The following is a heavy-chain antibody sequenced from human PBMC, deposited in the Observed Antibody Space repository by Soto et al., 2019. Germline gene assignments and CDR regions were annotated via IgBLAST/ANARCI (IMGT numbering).Heavy chain of an antibody. CDR1: GYTFTGYY. CDR3: ASARRWLTPNDAFDF. CDR2: INPNSGGT. J-gene: IGHJ3*01. V-gene: IGHV1-2*04. D-gene: IGHD6-19*01. Sequence: ASVKVSCKASGYTFTGYYMHWVRQAPGQGLEWMGWINPNSGGTNYAQKFQGWVTMTRDTSISTAYMELSRLRSDDTAVYFFASARRWLTPNDAFDFWGQGTMVTVSS.